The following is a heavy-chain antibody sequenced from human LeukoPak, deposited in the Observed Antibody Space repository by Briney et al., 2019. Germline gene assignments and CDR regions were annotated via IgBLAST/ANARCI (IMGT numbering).Heavy chain of an antibody. CDR3: ARVVYCSGGNCQILAFDI. Sequence: GGSLRLSCAASGFTFSDYYMSWIRQAPGKGLEWISYISSSGSTIFYADSVKGRFTISRDNAKNSLYLQMNSLRAEDTAVYYCARVVYCSGGNCQILAFDIWGQGTMVTVSS. V-gene: IGHV3-11*01. D-gene: IGHD2-15*01. CDR1: GFTFSDYY. CDR2: ISSSGSTI. J-gene: IGHJ3*02.